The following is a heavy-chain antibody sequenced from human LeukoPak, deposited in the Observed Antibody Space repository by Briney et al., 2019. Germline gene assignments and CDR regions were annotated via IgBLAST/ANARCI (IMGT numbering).Heavy chain of an antibody. Sequence: PSETLSLTCTVSGDSISSGDYYWTWIRQHPGKGLEWIGCIYYSGSPYYNLSLKSRVIISADTSKNHFSLKLSSVTAADTAVYYCARVREATIAPFFDYWGQGILVTVSS. J-gene: IGHJ4*02. CDR3: ARVREATIAPFFDY. V-gene: IGHV4-31*03. D-gene: IGHD6-13*01. CDR2: IYYSGSP. CDR1: GDSISSGDYY.